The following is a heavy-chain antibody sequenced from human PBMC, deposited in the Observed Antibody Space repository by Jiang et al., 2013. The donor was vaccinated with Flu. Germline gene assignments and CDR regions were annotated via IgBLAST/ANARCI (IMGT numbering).Heavy chain of an antibody. V-gene: IGHV3-30-3*01. Sequence: CAASGFTFSSYAMHWVRQAPGKGLEWVSVISYDGSNKYYADSVKGRFTISRDNSKNTLYLQMNSLRAEDTAVYYCARDGKDYDISGYGQNYFDYWGQGTLVTVSS. J-gene: IGHJ4*02. CDR1: GFTFSSYA. D-gene: IGHD3-22*01. CDR2: ISYDGSNK. CDR3: ARDGKDYDISGYGQNYFDY.